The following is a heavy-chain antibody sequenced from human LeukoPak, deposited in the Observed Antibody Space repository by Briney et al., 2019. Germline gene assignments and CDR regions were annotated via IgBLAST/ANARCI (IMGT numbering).Heavy chain of an antibody. Sequence: GGSLRLSCAASGFTFSSFSINWVRQAPGKGLEWVSYISSSSTTIYYADSVKGRFTISRDNAKNSPYLQMNSLRAEDTAVHYCATWGSLGAWGQGTLVTVSS. CDR2: ISSSSTTI. CDR3: ATWGSLGA. CDR1: GFTFSSFS. J-gene: IGHJ5*02. V-gene: IGHV3-48*04. D-gene: IGHD3-16*01.